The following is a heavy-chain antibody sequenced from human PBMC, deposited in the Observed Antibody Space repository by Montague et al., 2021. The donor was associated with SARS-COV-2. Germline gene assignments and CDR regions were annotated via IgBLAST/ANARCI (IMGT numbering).Heavy chain of an antibody. CDR1: GDSVSNNRAA. J-gene: IGHJ4*02. Sequence: CAISGDSVSNNRAAWNWVRQSPSRGLEWLGRTYYTSKWYNDYALFVKSRITINPDTSKNQVSLRLNSVTPEDTAIYFCAREVDNYFGYWGQGTLVTVS. D-gene: IGHD3-9*01. CDR3: AREVDNYFGY. V-gene: IGHV6-1*01. CDR2: TYYTSKWYN.